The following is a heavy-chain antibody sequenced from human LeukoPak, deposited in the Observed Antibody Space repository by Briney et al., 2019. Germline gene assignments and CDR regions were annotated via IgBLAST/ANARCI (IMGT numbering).Heavy chain of an antibody. CDR3: ARHAYYYDSSGYYLDY. CDR2: IYYSGST. Sequence: PSETLSLXCTVSGGSISSSSYYWGWIRQPPGKGLEWIGSIYYSGSTYYNPSLKSRVTISVDTSKNQFSLKLSSVTAADTAVYYCARHAYYYDSSGYYLDYWGQGTLVTVSS. V-gene: IGHV4-39*01. J-gene: IGHJ4*02. CDR1: GGSISSSSYY. D-gene: IGHD3-22*01.